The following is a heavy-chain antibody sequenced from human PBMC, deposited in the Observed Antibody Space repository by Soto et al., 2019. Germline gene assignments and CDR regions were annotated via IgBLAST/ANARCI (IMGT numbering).Heavy chain of an antibody. CDR1: GGSISSYY. D-gene: IGHD3-22*01. CDR3: ARDRYYGYYDSSGYLLY. CDR2: IYTSGST. V-gene: IGHV4-4*07. J-gene: IGHJ4*02. Sequence: SETLSLTCTVSGGSISSYYWSWIRQPAGKGLEWIGRIYTSGSTNYNPSLKSRVTMSVDTSKDQFSLKLSSVTAADTAVYYCARDRYYGYYDSSGYLLYWGQGTLVTVSS.